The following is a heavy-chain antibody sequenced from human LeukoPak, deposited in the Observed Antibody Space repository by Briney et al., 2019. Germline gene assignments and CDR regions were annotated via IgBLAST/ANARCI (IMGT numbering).Heavy chain of an antibody. V-gene: IGHV4-34*01. Sequence: PSETLSLTCTVSGGSISGYYWSWIRQPPGKGLEWIGEINHSGSTNYNPSLKSRVTISVDTSKNQFSLKLSSVTAADTAVYYCARFAGSYWGQGTLVTVSS. J-gene: IGHJ4*02. CDR1: GGSISGYY. CDR2: INHSGST. CDR3: ARFAGSY. D-gene: IGHD3-10*01.